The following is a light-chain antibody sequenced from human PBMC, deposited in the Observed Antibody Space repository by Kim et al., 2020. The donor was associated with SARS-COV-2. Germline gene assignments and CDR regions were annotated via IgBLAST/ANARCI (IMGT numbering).Light chain of an antibody. CDR1: SAYIGGGHD. V-gene: IGLV1-40*01. CDR2: DHK. CDR3: RPYDRSLSGWV. J-gene: IGLJ3*02. Sequence: VTTPSCAGSAYIGGGHDVLWCHQLPGTAPPLLLFDHKSRPSGVPDRFSCSKSGYTAALAITGLQPEDEAIYYCRPYDRSLSGWVFGGGTQLTVL.